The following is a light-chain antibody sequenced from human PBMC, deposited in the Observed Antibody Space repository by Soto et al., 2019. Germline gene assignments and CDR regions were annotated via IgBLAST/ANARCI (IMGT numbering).Light chain of an antibody. V-gene: IGLV2-11*01. J-gene: IGLJ2*01. CDR3: CSYAGSYTFAV. Sequence: QCVLTKPRSVSGSPGKSVTISCTGTISDVGGYSYVSWYQQHPGKAPKLMIYDVSQRPSGVPDRFSGSKSGNTASLTISGLQAEDEADYYCCSYAGSYTFAVFGGGTQLTVL. CDR1: ISDVGGYSY. CDR2: DVS.